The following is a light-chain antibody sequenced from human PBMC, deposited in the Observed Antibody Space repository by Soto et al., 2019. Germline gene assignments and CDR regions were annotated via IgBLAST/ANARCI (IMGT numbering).Light chain of an antibody. CDR3: QHYGSSPPLT. J-gene: IGKJ4*01. V-gene: IGKV3-20*01. CDR1: QSVSSTF. CDR2: GAS. Sequence: EFVLTQSPGTLSLSPGERATLSCRASQSVSSTFLAWYQQKPGQAPRLLIYGASTRGTAIPDRFSGSGSGTDFTLTISRLEPEDFAVYYCQHYGSSPPLTFGEGTKVEIK.